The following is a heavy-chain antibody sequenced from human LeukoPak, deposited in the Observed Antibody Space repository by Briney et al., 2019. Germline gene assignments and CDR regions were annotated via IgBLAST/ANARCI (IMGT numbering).Heavy chain of an antibody. V-gene: IGHV1-3*01. CDR1: GYTFTSYA. CDR3: VRVYHDGSFESGNWFDP. J-gene: IGHJ5*02. D-gene: IGHD3-22*01. Sequence: ASVKVSCKASGYTFTSYAMHWVRQAPGQRLEWMGWINAGNGNTKYSQKFQGRVNITRDTSISTAYMELSSLRSEDTAVYYCVRVYHDGSFESGNWFDPWGQGTLVTVSS. CDR2: INAGNGNT.